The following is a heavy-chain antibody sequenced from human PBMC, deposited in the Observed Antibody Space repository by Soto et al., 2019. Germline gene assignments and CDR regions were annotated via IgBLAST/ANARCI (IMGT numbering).Heavy chain of an antibody. V-gene: IGHV4-4*02. CDR1: GGSISSSNW. J-gene: IGHJ6*02. CDR3: ATTSGYSSSWDHYYYYGMDV. D-gene: IGHD6-13*01. Sequence: SETLSLTCAVSGGSISSSNWWSWVRQPPGKGLEWIGEIYHSGSTNYNPYLKSRVTKSVDKSKNQFYLKLSSVTAADTALYYCATTSGYSSSWDHYYYYGMDVWGQGTTVT. CDR2: IYHSGST.